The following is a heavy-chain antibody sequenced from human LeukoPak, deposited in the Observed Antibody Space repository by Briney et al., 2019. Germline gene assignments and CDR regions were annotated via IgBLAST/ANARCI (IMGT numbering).Heavy chain of an antibody. CDR2: ISYSGNT. J-gene: IGHJ6*03. Sequence: SETLSLTCTVSGGSIRNYYWSWIRQPPGKGLEWFGYISYSGNTNYNPSLKSRVTISVDTSKNQFSLKLSSVTAADTAVYYCARQRGDCGGDCYPFYYYYYMDVWGKGTTVTVSS. D-gene: IGHD2-21*01. CDR1: GGSIRNYY. V-gene: IGHV4-59*08. CDR3: ARQRGDCGGDCYPFYYYYYMDV.